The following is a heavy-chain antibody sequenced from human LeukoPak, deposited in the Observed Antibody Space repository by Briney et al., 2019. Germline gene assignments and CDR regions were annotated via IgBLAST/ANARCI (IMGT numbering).Heavy chain of an antibody. CDR3: ALAVAGRSWGYYFDY. J-gene: IGHJ4*02. Sequence: ASVKASCKASGYTFTGYYMHWVRQAPGQGLEWMGWINPNSGGTNYAQKFQGRVTMTRDTSISTAYMELSRLRSDDTAVYYCALAVAGRSWGYYFDYWGQGTLVTVSS. CDR1: GYTFTGYY. D-gene: IGHD6-19*01. CDR2: INPNSGGT. V-gene: IGHV1-2*02.